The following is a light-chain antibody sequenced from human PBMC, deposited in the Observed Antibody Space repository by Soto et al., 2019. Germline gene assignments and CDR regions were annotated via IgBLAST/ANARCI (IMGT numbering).Light chain of an antibody. CDR2: DVS. J-gene: IGLJ2*01. CDR1: SSDVGGYNY. Sequence: QSVLTQPASVSGSPGQSITIFCTGTSSDVGGYNYVSWYQQRPGKAPKLIIYDVSNRPSGVSNRFSGSKSGNTASLTISGLQAEDEADYYCSSYISSSTLVFGGGTKLTVL. V-gene: IGLV2-14*01. CDR3: SSYISSSTLV.